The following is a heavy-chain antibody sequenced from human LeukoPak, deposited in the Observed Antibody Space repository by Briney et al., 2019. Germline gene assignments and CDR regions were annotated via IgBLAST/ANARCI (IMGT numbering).Heavy chain of an antibody. CDR3: ARDWAGSSYDY. V-gene: IGHV3-21*01. J-gene: IGHJ4*02. CDR1: GFTFSSYS. Sequence: GGSLRLSCAASGFTFSSYSIHWVRQTPGKGLEWVSSISSTSSYIYYADSVKGRFTISRDNAKNTVYLQMKSLRAEDTAVYYCARDWAGSSYDYWGQRTLVTVSS. CDR2: ISSTSSYI. D-gene: IGHD3-10*01.